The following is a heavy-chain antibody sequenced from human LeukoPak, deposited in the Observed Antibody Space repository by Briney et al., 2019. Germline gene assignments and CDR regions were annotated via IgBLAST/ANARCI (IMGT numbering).Heavy chain of an antibody. J-gene: IGHJ4*02. D-gene: IGHD4-17*01. CDR2: IIPIFGTA. CDR1: GGTFSSYA. Sequence: ASVKVSCKAPGGTFSSYAISWVRQAPGQGLEWMGGIIPIFGTANYAQKFQGRVTITADESTSTAYMELSSLRSEDTAVYYCAREAVRGFDYWGQGTLVTVSS. CDR3: AREAVRGFDY. V-gene: IGHV1-69*13.